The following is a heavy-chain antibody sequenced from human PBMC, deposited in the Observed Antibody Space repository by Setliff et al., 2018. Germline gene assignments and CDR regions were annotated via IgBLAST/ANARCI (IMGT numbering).Heavy chain of an antibody. J-gene: IGHJ6*04. CDR2: INPRTGVT. V-gene: IGHV1-2*02. CDR3: ARGTDYHGSGRYCAKDV. D-gene: IGHD3-10*01. CDR1: GYSFTGHY. Sequence: ASVKVSCKASGYSFTGHYIHWVRQAPGQGLEWMGWINPRTGVTKPAQKFQGRIVMTRDTSITTVYMDLSRLKSDDTAVYYCARGTDYHGSGRYCAKDVWGKGTTVTVSS.